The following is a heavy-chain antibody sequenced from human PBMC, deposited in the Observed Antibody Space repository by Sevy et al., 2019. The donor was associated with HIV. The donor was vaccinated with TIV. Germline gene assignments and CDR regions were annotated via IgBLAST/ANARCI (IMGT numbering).Heavy chain of an antibody. Sequence: GGSLRLSCAASGFTFSSYAMHWVRQAPGKGLEWVAVISYDGSNKYYADSVKGRFTISRDNSKNTLYLQMNSLRAEDTAVYYCAGGPRSGYYTLDYWGQGTLVTVSS. V-gene: IGHV3-30-3*01. D-gene: IGHD3-3*01. CDR3: AGGPRSGYYTLDY. J-gene: IGHJ4*02. CDR1: GFTFSSYA. CDR2: ISYDGSNK.